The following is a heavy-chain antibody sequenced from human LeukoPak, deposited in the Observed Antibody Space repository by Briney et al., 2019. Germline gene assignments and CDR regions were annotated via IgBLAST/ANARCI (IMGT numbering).Heavy chain of an antibody. CDR2: ISGSGDST. V-gene: IGHV3-23*02. J-gene: IGHJ4*02. CDR3: AKGHFASSSFFDY. Sequence: GGSLRLSCVASKFNFAMSWVRQTAGKGLEWVSAISGSGDSTFYRDSVKGRFTISRDNTKNTLYLQMNSLRVEDTALYYCAKGHFASSSFFDYWGPGTLVTVSS. CDR1: KFNFA. D-gene: IGHD6-6*01.